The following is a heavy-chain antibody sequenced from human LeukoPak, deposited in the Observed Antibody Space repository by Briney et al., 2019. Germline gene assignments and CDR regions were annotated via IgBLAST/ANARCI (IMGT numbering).Heavy chain of an antibody. D-gene: IGHD5-18*01. J-gene: IGHJ6*02. V-gene: IGHV3-64D*06. Sequence: GGSLRLSCSASGFTFNSYAMHWVRQAPGKGLEYVSAISSNGGSTYHADSVKGRFTISRDNSKNTLYLQMSSLRAEDTAVYYCVNRGYSYGLAYYYYYYGMDVWGQGTTVTVSS. CDR2: ISSNGGST. CDR1: GFTFNSYA. CDR3: VNRGYSYGLAYYYYYYGMDV.